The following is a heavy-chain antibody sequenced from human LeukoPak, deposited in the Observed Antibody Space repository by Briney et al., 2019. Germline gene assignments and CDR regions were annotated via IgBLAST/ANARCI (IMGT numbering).Heavy chain of an antibody. CDR1: GFTFSTYA. CDR2: ISGVGDTT. CDR3: ATLSRDFWSGYYGFGYYYYYMDV. Sequence: GGSLRLSCAASGFTFSTYAMSWVRQAPGKGLEWVSLISGVGDTTYYADSVKGRFTISRDNSKNTLYLQMNSLRAEDTAVYYCATLSRDFWSGYYGFGYYYYYMDVWGKGTTVTVSS. D-gene: IGHD3-3*01. J-gene: IGHJ6*03. V-gene: IGHV3-23*01.